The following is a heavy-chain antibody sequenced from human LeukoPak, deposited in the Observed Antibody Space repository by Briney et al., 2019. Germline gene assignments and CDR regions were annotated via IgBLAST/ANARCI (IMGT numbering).Heavy chain of an antibody. D-gene: IGHD4-23*01. CDR2: ISRSSFTI. V-gene: IGHV3-48*04. CDR3: SSTPYGGSSLDY. CDR1: GFTFNTYN. J-gene: IGHJ4*02. Sequence: GGSLRLSCAASGFTFNTYNMNWVRQAPGKGLEWVSYISRSSFTIHYADSVKGRFTISRDNAKNSLYLQMNSLRAEGTAVYYCSSTPYGGSSLDYWGQGTLVTVSS.